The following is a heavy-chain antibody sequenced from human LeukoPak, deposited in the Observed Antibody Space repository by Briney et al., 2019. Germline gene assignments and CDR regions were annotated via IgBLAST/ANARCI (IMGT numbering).Heavy chain of an antibody. CDR1: GYTFTGYY. Sequence: ASVKVSCKASGYTFTGYYMHWVRQAPGQGLEWMGRINPNSGGTNYAQKFQGRVTMTRDTSISTAYMELSRLRSDDTAVYYCARQIKQWDHASGNFYPIDSWGQGTLVTVSS. J-gene: IGHJ4*02. D-gene: IGHD3-10*01. CDR2: INPNSGGT. V-gene: IGHV1-2*06. CDR3: ARQIKQWDHASGNFYPIDS.